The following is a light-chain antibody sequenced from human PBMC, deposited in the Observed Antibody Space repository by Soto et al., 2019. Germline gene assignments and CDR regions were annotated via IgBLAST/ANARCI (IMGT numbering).Light chain of an antibody. Sequence: LTQPASLSGSPGQSITISCTGTSSDVGGYNYVSWYQQHPGKAPKLMIYEVSNRPSGVSNRFSGSKSGNTASLTISGLQAEDEADYYCSSYTSSSTLYVFGTGTKV. CDR1: SSDVGGYNY. V-gene: IGLV2-14*01. J-gene: IGLJ1*01. CDR2: EVS. CDR3: SSYTSSSTLYV.